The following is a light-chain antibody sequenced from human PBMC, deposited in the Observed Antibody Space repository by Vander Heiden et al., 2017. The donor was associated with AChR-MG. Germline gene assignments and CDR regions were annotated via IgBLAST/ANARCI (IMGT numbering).Light chain of an antibody. V-gene: IGLV1-40*01. CDR1: RSNIGAGYD. Sequence: QSVLTQPPSVSGAPGQRVTLSCTGSRSNIGAGYDVHWYQQLPGTAPKLLIYGNSNRPSGVPDRFSGSKSGTSASLAITGLQAEDEADYYCQSYDSSLSGSEVFGGGTKLTVL. J-gene: IGLJ2*01. CDR3: QSYDSSLSGSEV. CDR2: GNS.